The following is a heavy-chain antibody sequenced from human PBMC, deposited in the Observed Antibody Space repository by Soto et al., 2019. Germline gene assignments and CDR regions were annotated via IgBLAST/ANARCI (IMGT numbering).Heavy chain of an antibody. V-gene: IGHV3-33*01. D-gene: IGHD6-19*01. Sequence: VGSLRLSCAASGFTFSSYGMHWVRQAPGKGLEWVAVIWYDGSNKYYADSVKGRFTISRDNSKNTLYLQMNSLRAEDTAVYYCARGIAVAGTSFDAFDIWGQGTMVTVSS. CDR2: IWYDGSNK. CDR3: ARGIAVAGTSFDAFDI. J-gene: IGHJ3*02. CDR1: GFTFSSYG.